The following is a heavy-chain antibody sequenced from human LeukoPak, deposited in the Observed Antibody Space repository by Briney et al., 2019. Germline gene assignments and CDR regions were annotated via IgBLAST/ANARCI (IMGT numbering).Heavy chain of an antibody. CDR1: GGTFSSYA. D-gene: IGHD3-3*02. CDR3: ASGRTIFYYYMDV. CDR2: IIPIFGTA. V-gene: IGHV1-69*06. J-gene: IGHJ6*03. Sequence: GASVKVSCKASGGTFSSYAISWVRQAPGQGLEWMGGIIPIFGTANYAQKFQGRVTITADKSTSTAYMELSRLRSDDTAIYYCASGRTIFYYYMDVWGKGTTVTISS.